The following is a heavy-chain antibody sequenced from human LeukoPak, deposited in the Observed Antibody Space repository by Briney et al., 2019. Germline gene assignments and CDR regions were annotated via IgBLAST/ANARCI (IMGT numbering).Heavy chain of an antibody. CDR2: IYYRWST. D-gene: IGHD6-13*01. CDR3: ARYETGYRSSWYAFDI. J-gene: IGHJ3*02. Sequence: SETLSLTCTVSGGSISSYYGSWIREPPGKGLEWGGYIYYRWSTNYNPSLKSRVTISVDTSKNQFSLKLSSVTAAETAVYYCARYETGYRSSWYAFDIWGQGKMVTVSS. CDR1: GGSISSYY. V-gene: IGHV4-59*08.